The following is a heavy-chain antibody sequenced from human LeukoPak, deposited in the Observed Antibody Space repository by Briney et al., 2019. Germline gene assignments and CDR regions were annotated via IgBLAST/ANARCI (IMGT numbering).Heavy chain of an antibody. CDR1: GFTFSSHS. Sequence: GGSLRLSCAASGFTFSSHSMNWVRQAPGKGLEWVSSISSSSSYIYYADSVKGRFTISRDNAKNSLYLQMNSLRAEDTAVYYCASAPRDAFDIWGQGTMVTVSS. V-gene: IGHV3-21*01. CDR2: ISSSSSYI. J-gene: IGHJ3*02. CDR3: ASAPRDAFDI.